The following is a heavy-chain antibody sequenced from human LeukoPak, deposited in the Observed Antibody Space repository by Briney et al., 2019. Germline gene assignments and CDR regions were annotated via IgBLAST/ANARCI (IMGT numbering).Heavy chain of an antibody. D-gene: IGHD1-26*01. J-gene: IGHJ4*02. V-gene: IGHV4-31*03. CDR1: GGSISSGGYY. CDR3: ARVVGPGSSIDF. CDR2: IYHSGST. Sequence: PSQTLSLTCSVSGGSISSGGYYWSWIRQHPGKGLEWIGNIYHSGSTYYNPLLNSRVSISVDTSKNQFSLNVSSVNAADTAVYYCARVVGPGSSIDFWGQGALVTVSS.